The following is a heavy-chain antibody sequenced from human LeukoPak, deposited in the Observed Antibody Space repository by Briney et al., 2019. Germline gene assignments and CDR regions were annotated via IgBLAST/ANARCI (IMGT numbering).Heavy chain of an antibody. V-gene: IGHV4-31*03. CDR3: AGEYQEGAFDI. J-gene: IGHJ3*02. D-gene: IGHD2-2*01. CDR1: GGSISSGGYY. Sequence: PSETLSLTCTVSGGSISSGGYYWSWIRQHPGKGLEWIGYIYYSGSTYYNPSLKGRVTISVDTSKNQFSLKLSSVTAADTAVYYCAGEYQEGAFDIWGQGTMVTVSS. CDR2: IYYSGST.